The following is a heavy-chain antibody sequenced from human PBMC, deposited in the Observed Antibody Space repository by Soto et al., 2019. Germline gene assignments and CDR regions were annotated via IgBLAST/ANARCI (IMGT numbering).Heavy chain of an antibody. CDR2: ISYDGSNK. Sequence: GGSLRLSCAASGFTFSSYGMHWVRQAPGKGLEWVAVISYDGSNKYYADSVKGRFTISRDNSKNTLYLQMNSLRAEDTAVYYCAKAVDLLWFGRDSFDIWGQGTMVTVSS. V-gene: IGHV3-30*18. D-gene: IGHD3-10*01. CDR3: AKAVDLLWFGRDSFDI. CDR1: GFTFSSYG. J-gene: IGHJ3*02.